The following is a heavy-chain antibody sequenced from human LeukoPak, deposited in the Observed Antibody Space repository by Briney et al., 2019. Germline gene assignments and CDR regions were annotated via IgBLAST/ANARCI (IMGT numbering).Heavy chain of an antibody. CDR2: IYPGDSDT. J-gene: IGHJ6*03. CDR1: GYSFTSYW. V-gene: IGHV5-51*01. Sequence: GESLKISCKGSGYSFTSYWIGWVRQMPGKGLEWMGIIYPGDSDTRYSPSFQGQVTISADKSISTAYLQWSSLKASDTAMYYCARHPYSNYPPYYYYYMDVWGKGTTVTVSS. D-gene: IGHD4-11*01. CDR3: ARHPYSNYPPYYYYYMDV.